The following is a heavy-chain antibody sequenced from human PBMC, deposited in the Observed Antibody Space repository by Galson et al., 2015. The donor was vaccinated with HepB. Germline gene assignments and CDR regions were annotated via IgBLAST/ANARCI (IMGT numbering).Heavy chain of an antibody. D-gene: IGHD6-19*01. Sequence: SLRLSCAASGFTFSSYSMNWVRQAPGKGLEWVSYISSSSSTIYYADSVKGRFTISRDNAKNSLYLQMNSLRAEDTAVYYCASLFSSGWYGSAYYYGMDVWGQGTTVTVSS. J-gene: IGHJ6*02. CDR2: ISSSSSTI. CDR3: ASLFSSGWYGSAYYYGMDV. CDR1: GFTFSSYS. V-gene: IGHV3-48*04.